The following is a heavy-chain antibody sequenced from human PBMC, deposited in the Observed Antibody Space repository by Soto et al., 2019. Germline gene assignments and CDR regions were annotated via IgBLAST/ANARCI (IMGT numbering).Heavy chain of an antibody. D-gene: IGHD3-10*01. V-gene: IGHV1-18*01. CDR1: GYTFSDYA. Sequence: QVQLVQSGAEVKRPGASVKVSCKASGYTFSDYAITWVRQAPGQGLEWMGWISGHDGNTNFAQAFQGRVAMTTDTSTNIVYMELTGLTSDDTAVYYCARANKVLRFEFDYWGRGTLVTVSS. CDR3: ARANKVLRFEFDY. CDR2: ISGHDGNT. J-gene: IGHJ4*02.